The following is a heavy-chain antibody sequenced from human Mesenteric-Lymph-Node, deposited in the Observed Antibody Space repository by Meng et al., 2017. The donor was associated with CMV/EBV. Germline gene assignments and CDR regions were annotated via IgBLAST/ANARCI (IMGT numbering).Heavy chain of an antibody. V-gene: IGHV3-74*01. CDR1: GFTFSTYW. D-gene: IGHD3-22*01. Sequence: GESLKISCAASGFTFSTYWMHWVRQAPGKGLVWVSRIYTDGSTTTYADSVKGRFTISRDNAKNSLYLQMNSLRAEDTAVYYCARGATVITMIVVVIEDYYYYGMDVWGQGTTVTVSS. J-gene: IGHJ6*02. CDR2: IYTDGSTT. CDR3: ARGATVITMIVVVIEDYYYYGMDV.